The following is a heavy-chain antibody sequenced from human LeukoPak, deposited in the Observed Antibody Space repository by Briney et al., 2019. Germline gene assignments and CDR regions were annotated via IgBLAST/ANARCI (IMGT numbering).Heavy chain of an antibody. CDR1: GGSISRTNW. Sequence: SETLSPTCDVSGGSISRTNWWSWIRQPPDKGLEWIGEINPSGSTNYNPSLKTRVTISTDTSKNHFSLNLNSVTAADTGVYYCVRGSRVYCGGDCYYYWGQGTLVTVSS. CDR3: VRGSRVYCGGDCYYY. J-gene: IGHJ4*02. CDR2: INPSGST. D-gene: IGHD2-21*02. V-gene: IGHV4-4*02.